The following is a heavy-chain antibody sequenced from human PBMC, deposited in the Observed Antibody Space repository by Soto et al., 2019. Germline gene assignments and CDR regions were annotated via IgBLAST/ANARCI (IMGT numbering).Heavy chain of an antibody. CDR3: AHGGTSAARPRGGFDY. D-gene: IGHD2-2*01. CDR1: GFTFSSYS. CDR2: ISSSGNSI. Sequence: EVQLLESGGGLVQPGGSLRLSCAASGFTFSSYSMSWVRQAPGKGLEWVSAISSSGNSIYYSDSVRGRFTISRDNSKRPLYLQMNSLRAEDTAVYYCAHGGTSAARPRGGFDYWGQGTLVTVSS. V-gene: IGHV3-23*01. J-gene: IGHJ4*02.